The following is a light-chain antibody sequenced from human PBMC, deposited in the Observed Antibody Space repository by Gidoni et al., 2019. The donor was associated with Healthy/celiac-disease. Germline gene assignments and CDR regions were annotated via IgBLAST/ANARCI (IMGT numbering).Light chain of an antibody. CDR2: DVS. CDR3: SSYTSSSTVV. CDR1: SSDVGGYNY. J-gene: IGLJ2*01. V-gene: IGLV2-14*03. Sequence: QSALTQPAPVSGSPGQSITISCTGTSSDVGGYNYVSWYQHHPGKAPKLMIYDVSNRPSGVSNRFSGSKSGNTASLTISGLQAEDEADYYCSSYTSSSTVVFGGGTKLTVL.